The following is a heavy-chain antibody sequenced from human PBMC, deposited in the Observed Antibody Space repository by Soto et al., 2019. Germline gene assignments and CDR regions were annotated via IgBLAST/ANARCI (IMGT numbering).Heavy chain of an antibody. CDR2: IIPIFGTA. D-gene: IGHD6-19*01. Sequence: SVKVSCKASGGTFSSYAISWVRQSPGQGLEWMGGIIPIFGTANYAQKFQGRVTITADESTSTAYMELSSLRSEDTAVYYCAGSGYSSGRDAFDIWGQGTMVTVSS. V-gene: IGHV1-69*13. J-gene: IGHJ3*02. CDR3: AGSGYSSGRDAFDI. CDR1: GGTFSSYA.